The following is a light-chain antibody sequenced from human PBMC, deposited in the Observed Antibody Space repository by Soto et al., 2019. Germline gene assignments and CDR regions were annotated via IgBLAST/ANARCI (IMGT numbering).Light chain of an antibody. V-gene: IGLV2-11*01. CDR2: DVT. CDR1: SSDVGGYDY. CDR3: CSYAGSSTFPYV. Sequence: QSALTQPRSVSGSPGQSVTISCTGTSSDVGGYDYVSWFQHHPGKVPKLMIYDVTKRPSGVPDRFSASKSGNTASLTISGLQAEDEADYYCCSYAGSSTFPYVFGTGTKVTVL. J-gene: IGLJ1*01.